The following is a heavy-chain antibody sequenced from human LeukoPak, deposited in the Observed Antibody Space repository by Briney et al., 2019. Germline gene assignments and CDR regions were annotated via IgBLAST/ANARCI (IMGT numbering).Heavy chain of an antibody. CDR3: ARAWFGELPFDY. CDR2: INPNSGGT. J-gene: IGHJ4*02. V-gene: IGHV1-2*02. Sequence: ASVKVSCKASGYTFTGYYMHWVRQAPGQGLERMGWINPNSGGTNYAQKFQGRVTMTRDTSISTAYMELSRLRSDDTAVYYCARAWFGELPFDYWGQGTLVTVSS. CDR1: GYTFTGYY. D-gene: IGHD3-10*01.